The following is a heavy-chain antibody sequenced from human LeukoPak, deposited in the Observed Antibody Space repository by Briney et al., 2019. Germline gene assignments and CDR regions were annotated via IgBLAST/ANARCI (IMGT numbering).Heavy chain of an antibody. D-gene: IGHD3-22*01. CDR2: INPNSGGT. Sequence: ASVKVSCKASGYTFTGYYMHWVRQAPGQGLEWMGWINPNSGGTNYAQKFQGRVTMTRDTSISTAYMELSRLRSDDTAVYYCARDDSSGYPPLSYFDYWGQGTLVTVYS. CDR1: GYTFTGYY. CDR3: ARDDSSGYPPLSYFDY. V-gene: IGHV1-2*02. J-gene: IGHJ4*02.